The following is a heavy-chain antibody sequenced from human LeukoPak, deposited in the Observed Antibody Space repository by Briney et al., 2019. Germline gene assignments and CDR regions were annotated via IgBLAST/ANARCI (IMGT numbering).Heavy chain of an antibody. J-gene: IGHJ4*02. D-gene: IGHD2-15*01. CDR1: GGSFSGYY. CDR3: ARGRPRSGGSCYYY. V-gene: IGHV4-34*01. Sequence: SETLSLTCAVYGGSFSGYYWSWIRQPPGKGLEWIGEINHSGSTNYNPSLKSRVTMSVDTSKNQFSLKLSSVTAADTAVYYCARGRPRSGGSCYYYWGQGTLVTVSS. CDR2: INHSGST.